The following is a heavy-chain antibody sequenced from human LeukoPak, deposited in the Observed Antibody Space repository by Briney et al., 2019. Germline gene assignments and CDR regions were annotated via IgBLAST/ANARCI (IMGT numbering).Heavy chain of an antibody. CDR2: IWYDGSNK. CDR1: GFTFSSYG. CDR3: ARDSRDSSGWLTYNWFDP. V-gene: IGHV3-33*01. D-gene: IGHD6-19*01. Sequence: GGSLRLSCAASGFTFSSYGMHWVRQAPGKGLEWVAVIWYDGSNKYYADSVKGRFTISRDNSKNTLYLQMGSLRAEDMAVYYCARDSRDSSGWLTYNWFDPWGQGTLVTVSS. J-gene: IGHJ5*02.